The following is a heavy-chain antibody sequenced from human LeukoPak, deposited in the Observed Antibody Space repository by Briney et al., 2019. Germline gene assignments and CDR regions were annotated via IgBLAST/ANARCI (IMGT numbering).Heavy chain of an antibody. Sequence: ASVKASCKTSGYTFTDNYIHWVRQAPGQGLEWMGWINPNSGGTSFSQKFKGRVTMTRDTSISTAYMELSRLRSDDTAMYFCVRGGTVVVVGIRGILYDYWGQGTLVTVSS. CDR1: GYTFTDNY. CDR3: VRGGTVVVVGIRGILYDY. CDR2: INPNSGGT. V-gene: IGHV1-2*02. J-gene: IGHJ4*02. D-gene: IGHD3-10*01.